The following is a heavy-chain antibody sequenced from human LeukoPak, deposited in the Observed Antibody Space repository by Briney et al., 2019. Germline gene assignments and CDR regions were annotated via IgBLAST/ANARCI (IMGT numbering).Heavy chain of an antibody. D-gene: IGHD3-22*01. CDR1: GGSFSGYY. CDR2: IYYSGST. J-gene: IGHJ3*02. Sequence: SETLSLTCAVYGGSFSGYYWSWIRQPPGKGLEWIGYIYYSGSTNYNPSLKSRVAISVDTSKNQFSLKLSSVTAADTAVYYCARVLYYYDSSGSHDAFDIWGQGTMVTVSS. V-gene: IGHV4-59*01. CDR3: ARVLYYYDSSGSHDAFDI.